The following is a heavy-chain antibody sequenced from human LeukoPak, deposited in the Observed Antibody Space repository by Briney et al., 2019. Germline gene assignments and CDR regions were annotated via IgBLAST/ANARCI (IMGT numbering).Heavy chain of an antibody. Sequence: SETLSLTCTVSGGSISTYYWSWIRQPAGKGLEWIGRMYISGETNYNPSLKSRVTVSLDTSKNHFSLKLNSVTAADTAVYFCASGIQGAGNNYWGQGTLVTVSS. CDR3: ASGIQGAGNNY. D-gene: IGHD6-19*01. CDR2: MYISGET. CDR1: GGSISTYY. V-gene: IGHV4-4*07. J-gene: IGHJ4*02.